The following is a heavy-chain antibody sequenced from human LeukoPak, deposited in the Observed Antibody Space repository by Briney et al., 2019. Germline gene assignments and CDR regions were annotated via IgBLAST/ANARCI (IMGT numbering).Heavy chain of an antibody. CDR3: ARVDTYSSGWPFDY. CDR1: GYTFTGYY. D-gene: IGHD6-19*01. Sequence: ASVKVSCKASGYTFTGYYMHWVRQAPGQGLEWMGWINPNSGGTNYAQKFQGRVTMTRDRSISTAYMELSRLRSDDTAVYYCARVDTYSSGWPFDYWGQGTLVTVSS. J-gene: IGHJ4*02. V-gene: IGHV1-2*02. CDR2: INPNSGGT.